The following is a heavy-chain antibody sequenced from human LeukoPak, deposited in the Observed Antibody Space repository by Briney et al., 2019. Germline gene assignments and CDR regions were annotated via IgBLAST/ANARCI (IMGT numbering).Heavy chain of an antibody. CDR3: AKDKDGYYYDSSGYTTDAFDI. CDR1: GFTFSSYG. V-gene: IGHV3-23*01. J-gene: IGHJ3*02. CDR2: ISGSGGST. Sequence: PGGSLRLSCAASGFTFSSYGMSWVRQAPGKGLEWVSAISGSGGSTYYADSVKGRFTISRDNSKNTLYLQMNSLRAEDTAVYYCAKDKDGYYYDSSGYTTDAFDIWGQGTMVTVSS. D-gene: IGHD3-22*01.